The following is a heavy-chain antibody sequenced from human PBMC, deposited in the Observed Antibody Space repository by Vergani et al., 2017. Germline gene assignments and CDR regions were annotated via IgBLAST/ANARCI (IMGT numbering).Heavy chain of an antibody. CDR3: SRPWYGNGQRDS. D-gene: IGHD2-8*01. CDR1: GFSFGDDA. CDR2: LGKRDFGGTR. J-gene: IGHJ4*02. V-gene: IGHV3-49*04. Sequence: EVQLVDSGGGLVQPGQSLRLSCTPSGFSFGDDALPWVRQVPGKGLEWVAFLGKRDFGGTRQYAPSVRGRFTISRDDSKSVAYLDMNNLKVEDTAIYYCSRPWYGNGQRDSWGQGTLVIVSS.